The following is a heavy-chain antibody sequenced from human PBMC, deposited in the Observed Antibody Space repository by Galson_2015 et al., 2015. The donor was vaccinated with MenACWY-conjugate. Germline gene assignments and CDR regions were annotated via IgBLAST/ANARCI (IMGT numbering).Heavy chain of an antibody. Sequence: LRLSCAGSGFSFSNHWMNWVRQAPGKGLEWVGRIKSKTNGGTTDYAAPVKGRFTISRDDSKNTLYLQVNTLKTEDTALYYCTANIWSDYWGQGTLVTVSS. CDR2: IKSKTNGGTT. V-gene: IGHV3-15*07. D-gene: IGHD2/OR15-2a*01. CDR3: TANIWSDY. J-gene: IGHJ4*02. CDR1: GFSFSNHW.